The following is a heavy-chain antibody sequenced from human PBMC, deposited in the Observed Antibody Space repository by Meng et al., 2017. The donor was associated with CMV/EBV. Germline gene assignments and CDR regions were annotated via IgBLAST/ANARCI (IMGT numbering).Heavy chain of an antibody. J-gene: IGHJ6*02. CDR2: ISWDGGST. CDR3: AKDMGNPRGYYYGMDV. D-gene: IGHD7-27*01. CDR1: GFTFDDYT. Sequence: LTCAASGFTFDDYTMHWVRQAPGKGLEWVSLISWDGGSTYYADSVKGRFTISRDNSKNSLYLQMNSLRTEDTALYYCAKDMGNPRGYYYGMDVWGQGTTVTVSS. V-gene: IGHV3-43*01.